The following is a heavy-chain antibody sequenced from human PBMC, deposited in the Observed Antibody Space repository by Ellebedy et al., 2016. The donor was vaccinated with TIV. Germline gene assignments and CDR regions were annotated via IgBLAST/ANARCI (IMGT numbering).Heavy chain of an antibody. CDR1: GFTFSIYW. Sequence: GESLKISCAASGFTFSIYWMSWVRQAPGKGLECVDNIKQDGSGKSYVDSVKGRFTISRDNAKNSLYLQMNSLRAEDTAVYYCSRHTDYALDYWGQGALVTVSS. J-gene: IGHJ4*02. D-gene: IGHD4-17*01. CDR3: SRHTDYALDY. V-gene: IGHV3-7*01. CDR2: IKQDGSGK.